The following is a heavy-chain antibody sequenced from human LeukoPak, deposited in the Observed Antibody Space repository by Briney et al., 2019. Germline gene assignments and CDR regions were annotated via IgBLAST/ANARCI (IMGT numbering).Heavy chain of an antibody. CDR2: IRQDGSEK. V-gene: IGHV3-7*01. J-gene: IGHJ4*01. Sequence: TGGSLRLSCEVSGFTFTDYWMNWVRQAPGKGREWVASIRQDGSEKTYVDSVKGRFTISRDNTKNSLSLQLNGLRAEDTAVYYCARDGTAAGLYFDLWGQGTLVTVSS. CDR1: GFTFTDYW. D-gene: IGHD6-13*01. CDR3: ARDGTAAGLYFDL.